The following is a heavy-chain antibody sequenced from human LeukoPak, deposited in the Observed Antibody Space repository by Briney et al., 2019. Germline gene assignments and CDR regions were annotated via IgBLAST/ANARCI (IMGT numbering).Heavy chain of an antibody. CDR1: GGSISSGSYY. J-gene: IGHJ6*03. D-gene: IGHD2-21*01. V-gene: IGHV4-61*02. CDR2: IYTSGST. CDR3: ARVCSGDYYYHYYMDV. Sequence: SQTLSLTCTVSGGSISSGSYYWSWIRQPAGKGLEWIGRIYTSGSTNYNPSLKSRVTISVDTSKNQFSLKLSSVTAADTAVYYCARVCSGDYYYHYYMDVGGKGTTVTVSS.